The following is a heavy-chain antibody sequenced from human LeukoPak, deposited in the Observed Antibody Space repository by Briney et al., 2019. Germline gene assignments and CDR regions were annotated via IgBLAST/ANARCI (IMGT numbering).Heavy chain of an antibody. D-gene: IGHD2/OR15-2a*01. CDR2: IYYSGST. J-gene: IGHJ6*02. CDR1: GGSISSYY. CDR3: ARDHLIDYYYYYGMDV. Sequence: PSETLSLTYTVSGGSISSYYWSWIRQPPGKGLEWIGYIYYSGSTNYNPSLKSRVTISVDTSKNQFFLKLSSVTAADTAVYYCARDHLIDYYYYYGMDVWGQGTTVTVSS. V-gene: IGHV4-59*12.